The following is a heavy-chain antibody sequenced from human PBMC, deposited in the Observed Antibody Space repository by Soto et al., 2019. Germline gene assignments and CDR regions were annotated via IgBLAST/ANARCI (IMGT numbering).Heavy chain of an antibody. CDR3: TRVRDYYDSSGPGRFYFDY. CDR2: IRSKAYGGTT. V-gene: IGHV3-49*03. J-gene: IGHJ4*02. CDR1: GFTFGDYA. Sequence: GGSLRLSCTASGFTFGDYAMSWFRQAPGKGLEWVGFIRSKAYGGTTEYAASVKGRFTISRDDSKSIAYLQMNSLKTEDTAVYYCTRVRDYYDSSGPGRFYFDYWGQGTLVTVSS. D-gene: IGHD3-22*01.